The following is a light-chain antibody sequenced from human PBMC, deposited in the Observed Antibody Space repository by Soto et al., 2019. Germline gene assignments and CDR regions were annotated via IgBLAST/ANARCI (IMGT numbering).Light chain of an antibody. V-gene: IGKV3-20*01. J-gene: IGKJ4*01. CDR3: QQYADSPLT. CDR2: GAS. Sequence: DIVLTQSPDTLSLSPGERATLSCSASEPVRNTFLAWYQPKPVQAPRLLIYGASSRAIGIPDRFSGSGSGADFTLTISRLEPEDFALYFCQQYADSPLTFGGGSKVEIK. CDR1: EPVRNTF.